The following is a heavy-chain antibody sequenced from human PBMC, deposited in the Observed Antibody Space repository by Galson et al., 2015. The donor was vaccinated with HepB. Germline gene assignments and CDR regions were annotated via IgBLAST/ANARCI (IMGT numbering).Heavy chain of an antibody. J-gene: IGHJ3*02. Sequence: SVKVSCKASGGTFSSYAISWVRQAPGQGLEWMGGIIPIFGTANYAQKFQGRVTITADESTSTAYMELSSLRSEDTAVYYCAGGFWSGYYRAFDIWGQGTMVTVSS. D-gene: IGHD3-3*01. V-gene: IGHV1-69*13. CDR1: GGTFSSYA. CDR3: AGGFWSGYYRAFDI. CDR2: IIPIFGTA.